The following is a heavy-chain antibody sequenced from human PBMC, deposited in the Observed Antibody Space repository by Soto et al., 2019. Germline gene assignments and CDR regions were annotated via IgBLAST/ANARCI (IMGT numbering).Heavy chain of an antibody. CDR3: ARDLGYCSGGSCSPCPY. J-gene: IGHJ4*02. V-gene: IGHV1-18*04. D-gene: IGHD2-15*01. Sequence: QVQLVQSGAAVKKPGASVKVSCKASGYTFTSYGISWVRQAPGQRLEWMGWISAYNGNTNYAQKLQGRVTMTTDTSTSTAYMELRSLRSDDTAVYYCARDLGYCSGGSCSPCPYWGQGTLVTVSS. CDR1: GYTFTSYG. CDR2: ISAYNGNT.